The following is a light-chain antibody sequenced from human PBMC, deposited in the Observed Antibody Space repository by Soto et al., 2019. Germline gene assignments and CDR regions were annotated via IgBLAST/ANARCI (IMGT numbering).Light chain of an antibody. CDR1: QSVGRN. CDR3: QQYNHWPPLT. CDR2: GAS. J-gene: IGKJ4*01. Sequence: EIVMTQSPATLSVSPGERATLSCRASQSVGRNLAWYQQKPGQAPRLLIYGASTRATGIPARFSGSGSGTEFTLTISSLHSEDLAIYSCQQYNHWPPLTFGGGTKVEIK. V-gene: IGKV3-15*01.